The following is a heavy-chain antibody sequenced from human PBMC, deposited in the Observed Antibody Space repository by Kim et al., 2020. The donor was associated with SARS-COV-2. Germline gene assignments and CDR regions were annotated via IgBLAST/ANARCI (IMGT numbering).Heavy chain of an antibody. Sequence: GGSLRLSCATSGFTFGDFWMNWVRQAPGKGPEWVANMNRDGREKYYVDSVKRRFTIFSANARNSLHLQMVSLRAEDTALYFFARSVDVSAYRPLNHWGPG. J-gene: IGHJ1*01. CDR1: GFTFGDFW. CDR2: MNRDGREK. CDR3: ARSVDVSAYRPLNH. V-gene: IGHV3-7*01. D-gene: IGHD3-16*01.